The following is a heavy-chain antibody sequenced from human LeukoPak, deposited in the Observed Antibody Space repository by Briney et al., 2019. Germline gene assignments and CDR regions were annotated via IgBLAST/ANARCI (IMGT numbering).Heavy chain of an antibody. V-gene: IGHV3-21*01. CDR1: GFTFGSYS. D-gene: IGHD3-10*01. CDR3: ARCYASGSYGIDY. J-gene: IGHJ4*02. CDR2: ISSTSSYI. Sequence: GGSLRLSCAASGFTFGSYSMNWVRQVPGKGLQWVSSISSTSSYIYYADSVKGRFTVSRDNAKNSLSLQMDSLGAEDTAVYYCARCYASGSYGIDYWGQGTLVTVSS.